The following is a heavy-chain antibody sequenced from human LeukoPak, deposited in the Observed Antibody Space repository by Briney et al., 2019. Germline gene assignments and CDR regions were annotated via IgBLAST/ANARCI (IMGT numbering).Heavy chain of an antibody. CDR1: GFTFSSYA. Sequence: GGSLRLSCAASGFTFSSYAMSWVRQAPGKGLEWVSAISGSGGSTYYADSVKGRFTISRDNSKNTLYLQMNSLRAEDTAVYYCAKDLFDGADYYDSSGYYGPFDYWGQGTLVTVSS. CDR3: AKDLFDGADYYDSSGYYGPFDY. V-gene: IGHV3-23*01. J-gene: IGHJ4*02. D-gene: IGHD3-22*01. CDR2: ISGSGGST.